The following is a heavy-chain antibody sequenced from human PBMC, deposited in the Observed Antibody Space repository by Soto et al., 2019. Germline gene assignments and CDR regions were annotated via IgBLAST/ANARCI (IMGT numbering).Heavy chain of an antibody. V-gene: IGHV3-48*03. CDR2: IGSSGSSI. J-gene: IGHJ3*02. D-gene: IGHD1-1*01. Sequence: GGSLRLSCAASGFTFTSYEMNWVRQAPGKGLEWVSYIGSSGSSIYYADSVRGRFTTSRDHARNSLYLQMNSLTAEDTAVYYCARSQTTRGFDIWGQGTMVTVSS. CDR1: GFTFTSYE. CDR3: ARSQTTRGFDI.